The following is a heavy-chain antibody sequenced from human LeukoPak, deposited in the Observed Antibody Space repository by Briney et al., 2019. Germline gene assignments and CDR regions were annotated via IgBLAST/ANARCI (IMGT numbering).Heavy chain of an antibody. J-gene: IGHJ5*02. D-gene: IGHD2-21*02. Sequence: PGRPLRLSCTASGFTFGDYAMSWVRQAPGKGLEWVGFIRSKAYGGTTEYAASVKGRFTISRDDSKSIAYLQMNSLKTEDTAVYYCTREIGGFYCGGDCYYNWFDPWGQGTLVTVSS. CDR1: GFTFGDYA. CDR3: TREIGGFYCGGDCYYNWFDP. CDR2: IRSKAYGGTT. V-gene: IGHV3-49*04.